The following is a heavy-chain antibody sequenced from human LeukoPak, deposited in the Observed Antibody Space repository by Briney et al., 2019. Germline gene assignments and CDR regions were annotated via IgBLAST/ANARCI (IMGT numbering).Heavy chain of an antibody. CDR3: AKDFWAARPGYFDY. D-gene: IGHD6-6*01. Sequence: PGGSLRLSCAASGFTFSSYALSWVRQAPGKGLEWVSAISGSGGSTYYADSVKGRFTISRGNSKNTLYLQMNSLRAEDTAVYYCAKDFWAARPGYFDYWGQGTLVTVSS. J-gene: IGHJ4*02. CDR1: GFTFSSYA. V-gene: IGHV3-23*01. CDR2: ISGSGGST.